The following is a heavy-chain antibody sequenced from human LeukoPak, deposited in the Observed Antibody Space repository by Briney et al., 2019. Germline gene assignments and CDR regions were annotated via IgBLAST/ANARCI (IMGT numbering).Heavy chain of an antibody. CDR1: GASISTNY. V-gene: IGHV4-59*01. CDR2: VYYSGNT. Sequence: SETLSLTCTVSGASISTNYWSWIRQPPEKGLEWIGYVYYSGNTNYNPSLKSRVTISVDTLKNQFSLKMSSVTAADTATYYCARGVVAATSYDYWGQGTLVTVSS. J-gene: IGHJ4*02. D-gene: IGHD2-15*01. CDR3: ARGVVAATSYDY.